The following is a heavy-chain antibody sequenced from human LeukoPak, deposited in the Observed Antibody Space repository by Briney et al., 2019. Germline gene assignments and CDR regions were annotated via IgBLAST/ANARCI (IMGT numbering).Heavy chain of an antibody. CDR3: AKDREWFGELLYYFDY. D-gene: IGHD3-10*01. V-gene: IGHV3-23*01. J-gene: IGHJ4*02. CDR1: GFTFSSYA. CDR2: ISGSGGST. Sequence: PGGSLRLSCAASGFTFSSYAMSWVRQAPGKGLEWVSAISGSGGSTYYAVSVKGRFTISRDNSKNTLYLQMNSLRVEDTAVYYCAKDREWFGELLYYFDYWGQGTLVTVSS.